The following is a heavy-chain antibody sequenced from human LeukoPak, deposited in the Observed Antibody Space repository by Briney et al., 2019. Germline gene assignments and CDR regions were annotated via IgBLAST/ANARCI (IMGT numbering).Heavy chain of an antibody. V-gene: IGHV5-51*01. CDR3: ARQVGGTLYFDY. Sequence: GESLKISCKGSGYTFTNHWIGWVRQMPGKGLEWMGIIRPGDSATRYSPSFQGRVTISADKSITTAYLQWSSLKASDTAMYYCARQVGGTLYFDYWGQGTLVTVSS. D-gene: IGHD1-26*01. CDR1: GYTFTNHW. CDR2: IRPGDSAT. J-gene: IGHJ4*02.